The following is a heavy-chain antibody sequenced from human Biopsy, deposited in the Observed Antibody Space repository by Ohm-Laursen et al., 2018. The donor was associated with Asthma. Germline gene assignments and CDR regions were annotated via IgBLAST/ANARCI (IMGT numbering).Heavy chain of an antibody. D-gene: IGHD6-19*01. CDR1: GYTFTSYA. V-gene: IGHV1-3*01. Sequence: GASVKVSCKASGYTFTSYAMHWVRQAPGQRLEWMGWINAGNGNTKYSQKFQGRVTITRDTSASTAYIELSSLRSEDTAVYYCASSIAVADSDAFDIWGQGTMVTVSS. CDR3: ASSIAVADSDAFDI. CDR2: INAGNGNT. J-gene: IGHJ3*02.